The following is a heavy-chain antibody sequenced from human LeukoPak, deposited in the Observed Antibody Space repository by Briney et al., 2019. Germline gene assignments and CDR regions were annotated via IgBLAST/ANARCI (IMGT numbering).Heavy chain of an antibody. CDR1: GGSYSDYY. CDR3: ARRGQAGYLY. J-gene: IGHJ4*02. D-gene: IGHD3-16*02. V-gene: IGHV4-34*01. Sequence: SETLSLTCAVYGGSYSDYYWSWIRQPPGKGLEWIGEISHSGSTNYNPSLKSRVTVSVDTSKNQFSLNLNSVTAADTAVYYCARRGQAGYLYWGQGTLVSVS. CDR2: ISHSGST.